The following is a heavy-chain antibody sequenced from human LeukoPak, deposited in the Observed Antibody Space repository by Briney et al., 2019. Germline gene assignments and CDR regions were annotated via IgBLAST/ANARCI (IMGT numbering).Heavy chain of an antibody. CDR1: GYTFTSYG. CDR2: ISAYNGNT. Sequence: ASVKVSCKASGYTFTSYGISWVRQAPGQGLEWMGWISAYNGNTNYAQKLQGRVTMPTDTSTSTAYMELRSLRSDDTAVYYCARDSYYYDSSGYLDYWGQGTLVTVSS. D-gene: IGHD3-22*01. J-gene: IGHJ4*02. CDR3: ARDSYYYDSSGYLDY. V-gene: IGHV1-18*01.